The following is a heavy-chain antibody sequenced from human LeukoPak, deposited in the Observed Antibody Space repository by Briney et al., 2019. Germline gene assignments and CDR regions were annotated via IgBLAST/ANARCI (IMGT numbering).Heavy chain of an antibody. D-gene: IGHD3-16*02. CDR2: SSVYNGNT. CDR3: ARGPQKAYDIVSGSYRYHFDY. J-gene: IGHJ4*02. V-gene: IGHV1-8*01. CDR1: GYTFMSYG. Sequence: ASVKVSCKASGYTFMSYGIHWVRQAPGQGLEWMGWSSVYNGNTNYAQKFQGRVTMTRNTSISTAYMELSSLRSEDTAVYYCARGPQKAYDIVSGSYRYHFDYWGQGTLVTVSS.